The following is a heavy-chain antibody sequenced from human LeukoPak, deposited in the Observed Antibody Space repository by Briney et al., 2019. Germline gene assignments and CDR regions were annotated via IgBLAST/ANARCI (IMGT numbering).Heavy chain of an antibody. J-gene: IGHJ4*02. CDR3: ARDALGYSYGDY. D-gene: IGHD5-18*01. Sequence: GGSLRLSCAVSGFTFSSYGMHWVRQAPGKGLEWVAVIWYDGSNKYYADSVKGRFTISRDNSKNTLYLQMNSLRAEDTAVYYCARDALGYSYGDYWGQGTLVTVSS. CDR1: GFTFSSYG. CDR2: IWYDGSNK. V-gene: IGHV3-33*01.